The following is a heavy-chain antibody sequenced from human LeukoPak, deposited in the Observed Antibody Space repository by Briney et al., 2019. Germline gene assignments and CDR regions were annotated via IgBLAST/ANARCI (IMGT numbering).Heavy chain of an antibody. CDR3: ARRLHRCSFDY. CDR2: ISGGGSPI. Sequence: GGSLRLSCAASGFTFSDYYMSWIRQAPGKGLERVSYISGGGSPIYYADSVKGRFTISRDNSENTLYLQMNSLRAEDTAVYYCARRLHRCSFDYWGQGTLVTVSS. D-gene: IGHD5-24*01. CDR1: GFTFSDYY. V-gene: IGHV3-11*01. J-gene: IGHJ4*02.